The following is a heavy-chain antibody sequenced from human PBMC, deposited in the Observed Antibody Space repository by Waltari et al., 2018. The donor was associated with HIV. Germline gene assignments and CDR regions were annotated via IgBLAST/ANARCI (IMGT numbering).Heavy chain of an antibody. V-gene: IGHV3-23*01. J-gene: IGHJ2*01. CDR2: VSGSGSST. CDR3: AKRVNTIRGVYWYFDL. D-gene: IGHD3-10*01. CDR1: GFTLSCPSA. Sequence: EEQLLESGGGLAQPGGSLRISCAAPGFTLSCPSAMGWVRQAPAKGLEWVSGVSGSGSSTYYADSVKGRFTISRDNSKNTLHLQLNRLRAEDTALYYCAKRVNTIRGVYWYFDLWGRGTLVTVSS.